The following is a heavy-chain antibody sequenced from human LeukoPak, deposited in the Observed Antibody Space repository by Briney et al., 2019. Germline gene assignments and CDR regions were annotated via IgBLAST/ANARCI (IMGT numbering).Heavy chain of an antibody. Sequence: GGSLRLSCAASGFTFSNYAMHWVRQAPGKGLEGVAVISYDGSNKYYADSLKGRFTISRDNSKNTLYLQVNSLIPEDTAVYYCAKVKDPYEVLYWFDPWGQGTLVTVSS. D-gene: IGHD2-15*01. J-gene: IGHJ5*02. V-gene: IGHV3-30-3*01. CDR3: AKVKDPYEVLYWFDP. CDR2: ISYDGSNK. CDR1: GFTFSNYA.